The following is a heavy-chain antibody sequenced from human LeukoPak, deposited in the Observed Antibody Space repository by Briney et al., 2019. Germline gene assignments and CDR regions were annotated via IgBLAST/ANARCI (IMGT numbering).Heavy chain of an antibody. V-gene: IGHV1-18*01. Sequence: ASVKVSCKASGYTFTSYGISWVRQAPGQGLEWMGWISAYNGNTNYAQKLQGRVTMTTDTSTSTAYMELRSLRSDGTAVYYCARVDAVLRYFDWVATPSYGMDVWGQGTTVTVSS. J-gene: IGHJ6*02. CDR2: ISAYNGNT. D-gene: IGHD3-9*01. CDR1: GYTFTSYG. CDR3: ARVDAVLRYFDWVATPSYGMDV.